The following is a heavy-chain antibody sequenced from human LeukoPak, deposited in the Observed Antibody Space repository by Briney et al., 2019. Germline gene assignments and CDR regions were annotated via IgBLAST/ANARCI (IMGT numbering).Heavy chain of an antibody. Sequence: SETLSLTCTVSGGSINSRNNYWCWIRQPPGKGLEWIAIISDTGTTYYSPSLKSRLTISVDTSKNQFSLTLSSVTAADTAVYYCARRNYPYYFDYWGQGTLVTVSS. CDR3: ARRNYPYYFDY. D-gene: IGHD1-7*01. V-gene: IGHV4-39*01. CDR2: ISDTGTT. CDR1: GGSINSRNNY. J-gene: IGHJ4*02.